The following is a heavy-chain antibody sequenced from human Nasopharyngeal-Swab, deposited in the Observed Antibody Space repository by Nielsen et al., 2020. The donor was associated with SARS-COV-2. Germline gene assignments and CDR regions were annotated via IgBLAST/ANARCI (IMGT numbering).Heavy chain of an antibody. CDR1: GDRVPYNRAA. Sequence: SQTLSLTCAISGDRVPYNRAAWSWPRQSPSTGLEWLGRTYYRSQWNYDYADSVRGRVTVNPDTSRNQVSLHLNSVTPEETAVYYCARIQQQLPGIVWGQGTMVIVSS. D-gene: IGHD6-13*01. CDR2: TYYRSQWNY. J-gene: IGHJ3*01. CDR3: ARIQQQLPGIV. V-gene: IGHV6-1*01.